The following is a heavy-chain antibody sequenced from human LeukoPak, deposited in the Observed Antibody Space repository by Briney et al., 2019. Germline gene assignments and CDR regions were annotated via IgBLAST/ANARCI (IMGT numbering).Heavy chain of an antibody. V-gene: IGHV3-48*02. CDR1: GFTFSNYV. J-gene: IGHJ4*02. Sequence: GGSLRLSCAASGFTFSNYVMSWVRQAPGKGLEWVSYINHNGEMIFYPDFVKGRFTISRDNAKNSLYLQMNSLRDEDTAVYYCARDNDWAFHYWGQGTLVAVSS. D-gene: IGHD3-9*01. CDR2: INHNGEMI. CDR3: ARDNDWAFHY.